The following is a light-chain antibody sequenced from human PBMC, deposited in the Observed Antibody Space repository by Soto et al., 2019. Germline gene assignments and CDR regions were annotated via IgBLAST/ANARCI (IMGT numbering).Light chain of an antibody. J-gene: IGLJ2*01. CDR3: RSYAGSNVI. V-gene: IGLV2-8*01. Sequence: QSALTQPPSASGSPGQSVTISCTGTSIDVGRYNYVSWYQQHPGKAPKLMIYEVTKRPSGVPDRFSGSKSGNTASLTASGHQAEDADDYFCRSYAGSNVIFGAGTKLTVL. CDR2: EVT. CDR1: SIDVGRYNY.